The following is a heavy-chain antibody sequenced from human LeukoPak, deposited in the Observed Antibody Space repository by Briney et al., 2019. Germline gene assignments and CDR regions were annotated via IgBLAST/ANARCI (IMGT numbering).Heavy chain of an antibody. CDR1: GYSISSGYY. CDR2: IYHSGST. Sequence: PSETLSLTCAVSGYSISSGYYWGWIRQPPGKGLEWIGSIYHSGSTYYNPSLKSRVTISVDTSKNQFSLKLSSVTAADTAVYYCARHVDSSSWYGAYYFGYWGQGTLVTVSS. D-gene: IGHD6-13*01. V-gene: IGHV4-38-2*01. J-gene: IGHJ4*02. CDR3: ARHVDSSSWYGAYYFGY.